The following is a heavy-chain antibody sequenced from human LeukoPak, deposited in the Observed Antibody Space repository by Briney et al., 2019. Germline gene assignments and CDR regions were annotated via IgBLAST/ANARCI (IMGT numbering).Heavy chain of an antibody. D-gene: IGHD6-13*01. CDR3: ARGGSRVAGTFDY. V-gene: IGHV4-4*07. CDR2: IYTSGYT. CDR1: GGSISGYY. Sequence: SETLSLTCTVSGGSISGYYWSWIRQPAGKGLEWLGHIYTSGYTNYNPSLKSRVTMSEDTSKNQFSLKLTSVTAADTAVYYCARGGSRVAGTFDYWGQGTLVTVFS. J-gene: IGHJ4*02.